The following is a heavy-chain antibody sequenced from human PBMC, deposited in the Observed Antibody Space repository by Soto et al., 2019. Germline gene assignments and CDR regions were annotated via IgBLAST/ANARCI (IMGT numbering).Heavy chain of an antibody. CDR1: GYTFTSYG. D-gene: IGHD1-1*01. Sequence: QVQLVQSGAEVKKPGASVKVSCKASGYTFTSYGISWVRQAPGQGLEGMGWVGAYNGNTNYAQELQGRVTMTTDTSTSTVCLELRSLRSASTAVYYCSMFFNWIHMRGDYYYYVDDWGKGTTVTVSS. CDR2: VGAYNGNT. J-gene: IGHJ6*03. CDR3: SMFFNWIHMRGDYYYYVDD. V-gene: IGHV1-18*01.